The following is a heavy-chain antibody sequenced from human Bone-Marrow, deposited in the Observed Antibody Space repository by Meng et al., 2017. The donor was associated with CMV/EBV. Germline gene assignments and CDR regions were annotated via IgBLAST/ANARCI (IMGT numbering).Heavy chain of an antibody. CDR1: GFTFSSYS. CDR3: ARVWYYYDRSGSERYFDL. V-gene: IGHV3-21*01. Sequence: GGSLRLSCAASGFTFSSYSMNWVRQDPGKGLEWVSSISSSSSYIYYADSVKGRFTISRDNSKNTLYLQMNSLRAEDTAVYYCARVWYYYDRSGSERYFDLWGRGTLVTVSS. D-gene: IGHD3-22*01. J-gene: IGHJ2*01. CDR2: ISSSSSYI.